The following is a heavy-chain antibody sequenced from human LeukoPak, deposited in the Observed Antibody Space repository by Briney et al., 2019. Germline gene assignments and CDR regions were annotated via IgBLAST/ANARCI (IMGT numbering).Heavy chain of an antibody. J-gene: IGHJ6*02. CDR1: GFTFSSYS. V-gene: IGHV3-21*01. CDR3: ARDQGDYGSLQSYYYYYGMDV. D-gene: IGHD4-17*01. Sequence: PGGSLRLSCAASGFTFSSYSMNWVRQAPGKGLEWVSSISSSSSYIYYADSVKGRFTISRDNAKNSLYPQMNSLRAEDTAVYYCARDQGDYGSLQSYYYYYGMDVWGQGTTVTVSS. CDR2: ISSSSSYI.